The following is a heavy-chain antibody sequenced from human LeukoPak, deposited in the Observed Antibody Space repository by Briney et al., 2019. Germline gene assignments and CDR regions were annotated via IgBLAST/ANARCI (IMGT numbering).Heavy chain of an antibody. D-gene: IGHD6-13*01. CDR2: IWYDGSNK. CDR3: ARDSVSSWYALSHHWFDP. Sequence: GRSLRLSCAASGFTFNNYGMHWVRQAPGKGLEWVAVIWYDGSNKYYADSVKGRFTISRDNSKNTLYLQMSSLRAEDTAVYYCARDSVSSWYALSHHWFDPWGQGTLVTVSS. CDR1: GFTFNNYG. V-gene: IGHV3-33*01. J-gene: IGHJ5*02.